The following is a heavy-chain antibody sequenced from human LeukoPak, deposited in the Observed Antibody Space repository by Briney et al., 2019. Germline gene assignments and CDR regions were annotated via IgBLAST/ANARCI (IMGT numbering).Heavy chain of an antibody. Sequence: GGSLRLSCAASGFTFSSYAMSWVRQAPGKGLEWGSAISGSGGSTHYADSVKGRFTISRDNPKNTLYLQMNRLRAEDTAVYYCAKDPATDYGDFNWFDPWGQGTLVTVSS. CDR1: GFTFSSYA. CDR3: AKDPATDYGDFNWFDP. D-gene: IGHD4-17*01. V-gene: IGHV3-23*01. CDR2: ISGSGGST. J-gene: IGHJ5*02.